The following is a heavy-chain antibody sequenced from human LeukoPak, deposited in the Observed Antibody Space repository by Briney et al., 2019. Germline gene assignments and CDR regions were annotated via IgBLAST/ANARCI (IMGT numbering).Heavy chain of an antibody. Sequence: PSETLSLTCTVSGGSISSYYWSWIRQPPGKGLEWIGYIYYSGSTYYNPSLKSRVTISVDTSKNQFSLKLSSVTAADTAVYYCARVWFGASSYYYYYYMDVWGKGTTVTVSS. J-gene: IGHJ6*03. CDR3: ARVWFGASSYYYYYYMDV. CDR1: GGSISSYY. CDR2: IYYSGST. D-gene: IGHD3-10*01. V-gene: IGHV4-59*12.